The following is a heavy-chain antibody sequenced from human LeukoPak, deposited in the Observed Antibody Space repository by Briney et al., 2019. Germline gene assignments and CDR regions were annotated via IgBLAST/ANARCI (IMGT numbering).Heavy chain of an antibody. Sequence: ASVKVSCKTSGYTFTDYYMHWVRQAPGQGLEWMGWISPRSGDTSYAQKFQGRVTMTRDTSINTVDMDLSGLTSDDTAVFYCARAGELRAFDIWGQGTMVTVSS. CDR2: ISPRSGDT. V-gene: IGHV1-2*02. CDR1: GYTFTDYY. J-gene: IGHJ3*02. D-gene: IGHD1-26*01. CDR3: ARAGELRAFDI.